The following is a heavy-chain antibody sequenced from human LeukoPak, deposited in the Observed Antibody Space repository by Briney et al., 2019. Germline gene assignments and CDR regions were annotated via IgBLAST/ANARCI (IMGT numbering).Heavy chain of an antibody. V-gene: IGHV3-20*04. CDR1: GFTFDDYG. J-gene: IGHJ3*02. Sequence: PGGSLRLSCAASGFTFDDYGMSWVRQAPGKGLEWVSGINWNGGSTGYADSVKGRFTISRDNAKNSLYLQMSSLRAEDTALYYCARGVTMIRYHAFDIWGQGTTVTVSS. CDR3: ARGVTMIRYHAFDI. D-gene: IGHD3-22*01. CDR2: INWNGGST.